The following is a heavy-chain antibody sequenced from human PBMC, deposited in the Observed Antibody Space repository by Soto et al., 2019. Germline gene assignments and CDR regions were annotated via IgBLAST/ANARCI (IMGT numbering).Heavy chain of an antibody. Sequence: QVQLQESGPGLVKPSQTLSLTCTVSGGSISSGGYYWSWIRQHPGKGLEGIGYIYYSGSTYYNPSLMSRGTISVDTSKNQFSLKLSSVTAADTAVYYCARDGGGVDTAMEDNWFDPWGQGTLVTVSS. CDR3: ARDGGGVDTAMEDNWFDP. CDR1: GGSISSGGYY. V-gene: IGHV4-31*03. D-gene: IGHD5-18*01. CDR2: IYYSGST. J-gene: IGHJ5*02.